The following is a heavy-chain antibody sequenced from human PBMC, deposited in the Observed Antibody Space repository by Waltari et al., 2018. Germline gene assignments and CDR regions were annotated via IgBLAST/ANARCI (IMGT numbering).Heavy chain of an antibody. Sequence: QVQLVQSGAELKKPGASVKVSCETSGYSFTTYDLSWLRQAPGQGLEWMGWISTATANTNYAQKLQGRVTMTTDTSTRTAYLELRSLTSDDTAVYYCARGSSGSRFDPWGQGTLVTVSS. V-gene: IGHV1-18*01. CDR3: ARGSSGSRFDP. D-gene: IGHD6-25*01. J-gene: IGHJ5*02. CDR2: ISTATANT. CDR1: GYSFTTYD.